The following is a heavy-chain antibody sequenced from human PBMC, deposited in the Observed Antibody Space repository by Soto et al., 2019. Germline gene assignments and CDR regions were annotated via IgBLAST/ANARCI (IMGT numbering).Heavy chain of an antibody. CDR2: ISGGGGST. J-gene: IGHJ6*02. Sequence: EVQLLESGGGLVQPGGSLRLSCAASGFTFSNYAMTWVRQAPGKGLEWVSGISGGGGSTYYADSVKGRFTISRDNSKNTLYLQMNSLRAGDTAMYYCAKNEAYYYYYARDVWGQGTTVTVSS. CDR3: AKNEAYYYYYARDV. V-gene: IGHV3-23*01. CDR1: GFTFSNYA.